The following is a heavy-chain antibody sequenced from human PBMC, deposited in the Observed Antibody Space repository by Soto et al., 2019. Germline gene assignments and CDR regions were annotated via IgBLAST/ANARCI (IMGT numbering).Heavy chain of an antibody. CDR3: ARTPPLGYFDY. CDR1: GGYISNGEYY. J-gene: IGHJ4*02. Sequence: SETLSLTCTVSGGYISNGEYYWSWIRQPPGKGLEWIGYIYYSGSTYYNPSLKSRVTIPVDTSKNQFSLKLSSVTAADTSVYYCARTPPLGYFDYWGQGTLVTVSS. V-gene: IGHV4-30-4*01. CDR2: IYYSGST.